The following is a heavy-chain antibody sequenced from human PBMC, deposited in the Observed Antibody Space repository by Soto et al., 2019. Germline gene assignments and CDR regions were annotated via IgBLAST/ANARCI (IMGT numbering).Heavy chain of an antibody. D-gene: IGHD3-22*01. V-gene: IGHV4-39*01. Sequence: QLQLQESGPGLVKPSETLSLTCTVSGGSISSSSYYWGWIRQPPGKGLEWIGSIYYSGSTYYNPSLKSRVTISVHTSKNQFSLNLSSVTPADTAVYYCARLLYYYDRSGYYPPSVDIWGQGTMVTVSS. CDR1: GGSISSSSYY. CDR2: IYYSGST. J-gene: IGHJ3*02. CDR3: ARLLYYYDRSGYYPPSVDI.